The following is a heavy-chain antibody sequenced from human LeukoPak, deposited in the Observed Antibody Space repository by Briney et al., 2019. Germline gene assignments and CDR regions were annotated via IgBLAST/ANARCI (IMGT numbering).Heavy chain of an antibody. CDR2: ISNDGRDT. CDR1: GFTFSAYT. V-gene: IGHV3-30*04. J-gene: IGHJ4*02. D-gene: IGHD3-10*01. Sequence: PGGSLRLSCAASGFTFSAYTMHWVRQAPGKGLEWVALISNDGRDTYYTDSVKGRFTISRDNSRSTLYLQMNSLRPEDTAIYYCAREGYYGSGSPPSLYFDYWGQSTLVTVSS. CDR3: AREGYYGSGSPPSLYFDY.